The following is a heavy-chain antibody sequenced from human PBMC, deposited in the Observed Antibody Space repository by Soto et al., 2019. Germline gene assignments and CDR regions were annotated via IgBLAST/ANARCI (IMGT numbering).Heavy chain of an antibody. CDR3: AKESGCLEWLLPYFDY. Sequence: GGSLRLSCAASGFTFSSYAMSWVRQAPGKGLEWVSAISGSGGSTYYADSVKGRFTISSDNSKNTLYLQMNSLRAEDTAVYYCAKESGCLEWLLPYFDYWGQGTLVTVSS. J-gene: IGHJ4*02. D-gene: IGHD3-3*01. CDR1: GFTFSSYA. CDR2: ISGSGGST. V-gene: IGHV3-23*01.